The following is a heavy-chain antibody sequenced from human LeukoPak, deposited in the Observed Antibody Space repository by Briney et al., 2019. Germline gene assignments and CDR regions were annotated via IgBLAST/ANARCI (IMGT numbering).Heavy chain of an antibody. CDR3: ARGTDYYDSSGYYFDY. J-gene: IGHJ4*02. CDR2: INHSGST. Sequence: PSETLSLTCAVYGGSFSGYYWSWVRHRPGEGLEWIGEINHSGSTNYNPSLKSRVTISVDTSKNQFSLKLSSVTAADTAVYYCARGTDYYDSSGYYFDYWGQGTLVTVSS. V-gene: IGHV4-34*01. D-gene: IGHD3-22*01. CDR1: GGSFSGYY.